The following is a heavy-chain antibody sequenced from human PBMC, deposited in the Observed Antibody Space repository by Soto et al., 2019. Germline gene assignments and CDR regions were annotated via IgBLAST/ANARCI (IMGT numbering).Heavy chain of an antibody. CDR1: GYTFSAYT. V-gene: IGHV1-3*01. D-gene: IGHD3-3*02. CDR2: INVGSGNT. J-gene: IGHJ3*02. Sequence: ASVKVSCKAAGYTFSAYTMNWVRQAPGQSLEWMGWINVGSGNTRYSQNFQGRGSITRDTSASTVYMELTGLKSEDTAMYYCARDTETLGPRANDALDIWGQGTMVTVSS. CDR3: ARDTETLGPRANDALDI.